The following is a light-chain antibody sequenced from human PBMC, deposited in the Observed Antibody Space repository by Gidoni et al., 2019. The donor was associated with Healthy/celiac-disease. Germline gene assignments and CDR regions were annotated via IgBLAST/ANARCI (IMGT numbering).Light chain of an antibody. CDR2: KAS. CDR3: QQDNSYSWT. Sequence: DIQMTQSPSTLSASVGDRVTITCRASQSISSWLAWYQQKPGKAPKLLIYKASSLESGVPSRFSGSGSGTEFTLTISSLQPDDFATYYCQQDNSYSWTFGQGPKVEIK. V-gene: IGKV1-5*03. J-gene: IGKJ1*01. CDR1: QSISSW.